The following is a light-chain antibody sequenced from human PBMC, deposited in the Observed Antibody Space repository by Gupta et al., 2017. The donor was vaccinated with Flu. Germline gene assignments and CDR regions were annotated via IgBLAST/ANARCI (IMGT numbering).Light chain of an antibody. CDR2: GAS. J-gene: IGKJ3*01. CDR3: QQYNNWPPG. Sequence: EIVMTQSPATLSVSPGERATLSCRASQSVSSNLAWYQQKPGQAPRLLIYGASTRATGIPARFSGSGSGTXFTLTIXSLQSEDFAVYSCQQYNNWPPGFGXGTKEDIK. V-gene: IGKV3-15*01. CDR1: QSVSSN.